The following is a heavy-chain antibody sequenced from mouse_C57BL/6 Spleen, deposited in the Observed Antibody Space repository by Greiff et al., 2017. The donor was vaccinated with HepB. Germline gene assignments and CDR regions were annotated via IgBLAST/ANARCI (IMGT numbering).Heavy chain of an antibody. CDR1: GYTFTDYN. Sequence: EVQLQQSGPELVKPGASVKMSCKASGYTFTDYNMHWVKQSHGKSLEWIGYINPNNGGTSYNQKFKGKATLTVNKSSSTAYMELRSLTSEDSAVYYCARELSPSTTVRWYFDVWGTGTTVTVSS. J-gene: IGHJ1*03. V-gene: IGHV1-22*01. CDR3: ARELSPSTTVRWYFDV. D-gene: IGHD1-1*01. CDR2: INPNNGGT.